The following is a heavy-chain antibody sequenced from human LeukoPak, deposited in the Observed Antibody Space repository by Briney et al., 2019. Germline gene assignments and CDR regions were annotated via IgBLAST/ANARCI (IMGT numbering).Heavy chain of an antibody. Sequence: GGSLRLSCAASGISFSGYEIQCVRQAPRKGLEWIADISSSGTTTYYADSVKGRFTISRDNAQNSLYLQMNSLGAEDTGVHLLTAIAVASNMNHWGQGTLVTVSS. J-gene: IGHJ5*02. CDR3: TAIAVASNMNH. D-gene: IGHD6-19*01. CDR1: GISFSGYE. V-gene: IGHV3-48*03. CDR2: ISSSGTTT.